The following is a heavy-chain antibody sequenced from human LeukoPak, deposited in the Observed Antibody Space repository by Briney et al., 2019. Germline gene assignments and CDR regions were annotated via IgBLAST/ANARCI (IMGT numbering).Heavy chain of an antibody. CDR3: ARGYYDILTGYPL. V-gene: IGHV4-34*01. Sequence: SSETLSLTCAVYGGSFSGYYWSWIRQPPGKGLEWIGEINHSGSTNYNPSLKSRVTISVDTSKNLFSLKLSSVTAADTAVYYCARGYYDILTGYPLWGQGTLVTVSS. CDR2: INHSGST. J-gene: IGHJ4*02. CDR1: GGSFSGYY. D-gene: IGHD3-9*01.